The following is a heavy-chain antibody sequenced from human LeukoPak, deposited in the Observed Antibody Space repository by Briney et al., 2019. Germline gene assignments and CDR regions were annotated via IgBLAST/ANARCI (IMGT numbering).Heavy chain of an antibody. J-gene: IGHJ4*02. D-gene: IGHD5-12*01. Sequence: GASVKVSCKASGCTFTGYYMHWVRQAPGQGLEWMGRINPNSGGTNYAQKFQGRVTMTRDTSISTAYMELSRLRSDDTAVYYCARLIYSGDDRDYWGQGTLVTVSS. CDR3: ARLIYSGDDRDY. V-gene: IGHV1-2*06. CDR2: INPNSGGT. CDR1: GCTFTGYY.